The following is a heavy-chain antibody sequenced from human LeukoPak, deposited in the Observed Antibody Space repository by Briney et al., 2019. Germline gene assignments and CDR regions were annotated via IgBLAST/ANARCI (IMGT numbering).Heavy chain of an antibody. CDR1: GLTFDDYG. J-gene: IGHJ4*02. CDR2: INWNGGST. Sequence: GGSLRISCEASGLTFDDYGMSWVRQAPGKGLEWVSGINWNGGSTGYADSVKGRFTISRDNAKSSLYLQMSSLRAGDTALYYCARGDSRLGHFDYWGQGTLVTVSS. CDR3: ARGDSRLGHFDY. V-gene: IGHV3-20*04. D-gene: IGHD3-22*01.